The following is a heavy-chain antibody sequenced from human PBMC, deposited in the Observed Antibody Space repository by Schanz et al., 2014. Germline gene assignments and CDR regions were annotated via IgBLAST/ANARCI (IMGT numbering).Heavy chain of an antibody. J-gene: IGHJ5*02. CDR3: AREVGLYDRGWFDP. CDR1: GYTFTSDS. D-gene: IGHD3-22*01. V-gene: IGHV1-46*01. CDR2: INPSGGST. Sequence: QVQLVQSGAEMKKPGASVKVSCKASGYTFTSDSMHWVRQAPGQGLEWMGMINPSGGSTTYAQKFQGWVTVTRDTSISTVYMELSRVTYEDTAVYYCAREVGLYDRGWFDPWGQGTLVTVSS.